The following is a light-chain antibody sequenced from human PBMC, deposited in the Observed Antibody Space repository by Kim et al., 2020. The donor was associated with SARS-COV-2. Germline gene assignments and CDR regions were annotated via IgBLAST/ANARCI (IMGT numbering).Light chain of an antibody. J-gene: IGKJ2*01. Sequence: SACVGDRVTITCRASQSISSYLNWYQQKPGKASKLLIYAASSLQSGVPSRFSGSGSGTDFTLTISSLQPKDFATYYCQQSYSTPYTFGQGTKLEI. CDR1: QSISSY. V-gene: IGKV1-39*01. CDR3: QQSYSTPYT. CDR2: AAS.